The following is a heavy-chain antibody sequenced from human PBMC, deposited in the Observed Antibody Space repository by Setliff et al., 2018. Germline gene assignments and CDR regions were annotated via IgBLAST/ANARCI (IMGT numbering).Heavy chain of an antibody. CDR1: GGSIRTFY. Sequence: LSLPCTVSGGSIRTFYWSWIRQSPEKGLEWIAYIHYSGSTNQNPSLKSRVTISLDTPKNQFSLKLSYMTAADTAVYYCARFLDPRDGYQNSPGFDFWGQGALVTVSS. D-gene: IGHD2-21*01. CDR3: ARFLDPRDGYQNSPGFDF. J-gene: IGHJ4*02. V-gene: IGHV4-59*01. CDR2: IHYSGST.